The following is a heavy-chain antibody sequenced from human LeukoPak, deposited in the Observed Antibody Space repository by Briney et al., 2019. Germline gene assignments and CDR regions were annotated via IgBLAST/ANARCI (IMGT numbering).Heavy chain of an antibody. V-gene: IGHV3-48*03. CDR3: AIEESGYDNKAFDI. CDR1: GFTFSSYE. D-gene: IGHD5-12*01. CDR2: ISSSGSTI. Sequence: GGSLRLSCAASGFTFSSYEMNWVRHAPGKGLEWVSYISSSGSTIYYAESVKGRFTISRDNAKNSLYLQMNSLRAEDTAVYYCAIEESGYDNKAFDIWGQGTMVTVSS. J-gene: IGHJ3*02.